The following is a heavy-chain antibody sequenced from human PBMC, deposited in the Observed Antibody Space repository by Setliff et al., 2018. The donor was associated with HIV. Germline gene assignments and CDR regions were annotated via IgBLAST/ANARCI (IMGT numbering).Heavy chain of an antibody. Sequence: ASVKVSCKVSGYTLTELSMHWVRQAPGKGLEWMGGFDPEDGETIYAQKFQGRATMTEDTSTDTAYMELSSLRSEDTAVYYCATATIWTSSSWSHYFDYWGQGTLVTVSS. CDR1: GYTLTELS. CDR3: ATATIWTSSSWSHYFDY. J-gene: IGHJ4*02. D-gene: IGHD6-13*01. CDR2: FDPEDGET. V-gene: IGHV1-24*01.